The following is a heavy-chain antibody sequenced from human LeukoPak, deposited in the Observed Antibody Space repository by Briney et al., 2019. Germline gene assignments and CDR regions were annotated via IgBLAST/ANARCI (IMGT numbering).Heavy chain of an antibody. CDR3: ARRGYNWNDLYYYGMDV. D-gene: IGHD1-1*01. V-gene: IGHV1-8*01. CDR2: MNPNSGNT. CDR1: GYTFTSYD. Sequence: ASVKVSCKASGYTFTSYDINWVRQATGQGLEWMGWMNPNSGNTGYAQKFQGRVTMTRNTSISTAYMELSSLRSEDTAVYYCARRGYNWNDLYYYGMDVWGQGTTVTVSS. J-gene: IGHJ6*02.